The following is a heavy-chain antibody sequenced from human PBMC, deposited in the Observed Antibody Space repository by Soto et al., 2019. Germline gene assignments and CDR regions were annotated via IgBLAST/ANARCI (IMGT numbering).Heavy chain of an antibody. CDR2: VSYDGRNK. Sequence: DGVCKNTGKGLEWVAVVSYDGRNKYYADSVKGRFTISRDNGKNSLYLQMNSLRAEDTALYYCARDIGTAAVGGYYYGMDVWVQRTTV. CDR3: ARDIGTAAVGGYYYGMDV. D-gene: IGHD6-13*01. V-gene: IGHV3-30-3*01. J-gene: IGHJ6*02.